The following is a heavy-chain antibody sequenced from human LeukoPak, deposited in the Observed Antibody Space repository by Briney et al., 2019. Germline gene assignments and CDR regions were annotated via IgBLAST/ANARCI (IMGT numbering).Heavy chain of an antibody. J-gene: IGHJ4*02. Sequence: GASVKVSCKASGYTFTGYYMHWVRQAPGQGLEWMGWINPNSGGTNYAQKFQGRVTMTRDTSISTAYMELSRLRSDDTAVYYCARALGGSYSNFDYWGQGTLVTVSS. CDR1: GYTFTGYY. D-gene: IGHD1-26*01. V-gene: IGHV1-2*02. CDR3: ARALGGSYSNFDY. CDR2: INPNSGGT.